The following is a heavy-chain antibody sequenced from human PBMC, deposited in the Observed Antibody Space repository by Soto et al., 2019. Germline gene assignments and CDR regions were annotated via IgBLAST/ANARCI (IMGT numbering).Heavy chain of an antibody. J-gene: IGHJ4*02. V-gene: IGHV1-18*01. Sequence: ASVKVSCKASGYTFTSYGSSWVRQAPGQGLEWMGWISAYNGNTNYAQKLQGRVTMTTDTSTSTAYMELRSLRSDDTAVYFCPRGPGYSSSWYRIAFWAQGTLVTVSS. D-gene: IGHD6-13*01. CDR1: GYTFTSYG. CDR2: ISAYNGNT. CDR3: PRGPGYSSSWYRIAF.